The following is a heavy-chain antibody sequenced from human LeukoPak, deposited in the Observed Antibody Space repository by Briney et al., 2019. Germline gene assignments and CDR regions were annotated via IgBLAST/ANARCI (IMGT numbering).Heavy chain of an antibody. CDR1: GLSFSSYA. CDR3: AKDRAWSSMDV. J-gene: IGHJ6*03. CDR2: ISGSGVTT. Sequence: GGSLRLSCTASGLSFSSYAMSWVRQAPGKGLEWVSSISGSGVTTDYADSVKGRFTISRDNSKNTLYLQMNSLRGEDTAVYYCAKDRAWSSMDVWGKGTTVTISS. D-gene: IGHD1-26*01. V-gene: IGHV3-23*01.